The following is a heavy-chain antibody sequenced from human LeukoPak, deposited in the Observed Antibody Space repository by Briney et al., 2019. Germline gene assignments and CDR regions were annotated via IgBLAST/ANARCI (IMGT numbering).Heavy chain of an antibody. CDR1: GGSFSGYY. Sequence: PSETLSLTCAVYGGSFSGYYWSWIRQPPGKGLEWIGEINHSGSTNYNPSLKSRVTISVDTSKNQFSLKLSSVTAADTAVYYCARRNTLGIAVAGTRRRNNWFDPGGQGTLVTVSS. CDR2: INHSGST. J-gene: IGHJ5*02. CDR3: ARRNTLGIAVAGTRRRNNWFDP. V-gene: IGHV4-34*01. D-gene: IGHD6-19*01.